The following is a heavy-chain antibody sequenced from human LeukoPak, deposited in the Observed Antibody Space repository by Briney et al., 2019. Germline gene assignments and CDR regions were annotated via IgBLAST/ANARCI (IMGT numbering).Heavy chain of an antibody. D-gene: IGHD4-17*01. V-gene: IGHV3-48*04. CDR2: ISSSSSTI. CDR3: ARGVLDRTVTTMGYYYYGMDV. Sequence: GGSLRLSCAASGFTFSSYSMNWVRQAPGKGLEWVSYISSSSSTIYYADSVKGRFTISRDNAKNSLYLQMNSLRAEDTAVYYCARGVLDRTVTTMGYYYYGMDVWGQGATVTVSS. CDR1: GFTFSSYS. J-gene: IGHJ6*02.